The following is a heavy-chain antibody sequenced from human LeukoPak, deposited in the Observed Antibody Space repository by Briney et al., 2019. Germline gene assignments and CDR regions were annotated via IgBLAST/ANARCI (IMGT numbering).Heavy chain of an antibody. D-gene: IGHD2-2*01. J-gene: IGHJ4*02. CDR2: IYYSGST. Sequence: SETLSLTCTVSGGSISSGDYYWSWIRQPPGKGLEWIGYIYYSGSTYYNPSLKSRVTISVDTSKNQFSLKLSSVTAADTAVYYCARGDCSSTSCYLLDYWGQGTLVTVSS. CDR3: ARGDCSSTSCYLLDY. CDR1: GGSISSGDYY. V-gene: IGHV4-30-4*08.